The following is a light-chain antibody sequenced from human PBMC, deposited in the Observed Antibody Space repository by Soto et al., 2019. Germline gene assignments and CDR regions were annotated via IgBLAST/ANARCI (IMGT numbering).Light chain of an antibody. CDR2: ANT. Sequence: SVLAEPRSESWIPGQKITISCSGSTSEIGSNTVNWYQPVPGTPPKLLIYANTQRPSGVPGRFSGSKSGTSASLAISGLHAEDQADYYCEAWDDSLNGPVFGGGAKVTV. J-gene: IGLJ3*02. CDR1: TSEIGSNT. V-gene: IGLV1-44*01. CDR3: EAWDDSLNGPV.